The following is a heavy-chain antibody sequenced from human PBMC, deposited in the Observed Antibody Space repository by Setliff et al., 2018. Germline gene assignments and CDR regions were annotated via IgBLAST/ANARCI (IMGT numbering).Heavy chain of an antibody. CDR1: GYTFGAHY. CDR3: ARAPRLEWILPTFDY. V-gene: IGHV1-69*13. J-gene: IGHJ4*02. CDR2: IIPIFGTA. Sequence: SVKVSCKASGYTFGAHYIHWVRQAPGQGFEWMGGIIPIFGTANYAQKFQGRVTITADESTSTAYMELRSLRYDDTAVYFCARAPRLEWILPTFDYWGQGTPVTVSS. D-gene: IGHD3-3*01.